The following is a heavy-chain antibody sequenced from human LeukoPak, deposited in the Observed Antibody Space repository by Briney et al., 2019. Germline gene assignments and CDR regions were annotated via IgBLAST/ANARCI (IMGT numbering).Heavy chain of an antibody. J-gene: IGHJ4*02. V-gene: IGHV3-23*01. CDR2: ISPSGDIT. CDR3: AKDDAWLRFGE. CDR1: GFTFSSYG. Sequence: GGSLRLSCAASGFTFSSYGMHWVRQAPGKGLEWVSGISPSGDITYYADSVKGRFTISRDNSKNTLYLEVISLTAEDTAVYYCAKDDAWLRFGEWSQGTLVTVSS. D-gene: IGHD3-10*01.